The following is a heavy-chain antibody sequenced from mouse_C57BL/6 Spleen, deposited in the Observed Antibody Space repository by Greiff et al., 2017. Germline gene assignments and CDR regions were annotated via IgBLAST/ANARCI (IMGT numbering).Heavy chain of an antibody. CDR2: IDPSDSYT. D-gene: IGHD2-3*01. J-gene: IGHJ2*01. CDR3: AIYDGYCYLDY. Sequence: QVQLQQPGAELVKPGASVKLSCKASGYTFTSYWMQWVKQRPGQGLEWIGEIDPSDSYTNYNQKFKGKATLTVDTSSSTAYMQLSSLTSEDSAVYYCAIYDGYCYLDYGGQGTTLTVSS. V-gene: IGHV1-50*01. CDR1: GYTFTSYW.